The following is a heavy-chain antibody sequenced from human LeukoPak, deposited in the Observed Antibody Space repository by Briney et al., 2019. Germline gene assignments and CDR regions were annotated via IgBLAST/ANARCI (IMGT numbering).Heavy chain of an antibody. V-gene: IGHV4-61*02. J-gene: IGHJ4*02. CDR1: GGSISSGSYY. D-gene: IGHD5-12*01. CDR3: AREADSGYDPSFDY. Sequence: KPSETLSLTCTVSGGSISSGSYYWSWIRQPAGKGLEWIGRIYTSGSTNYNPSLKSRVTISVDTSKNQFSLKLSSVTAADTAVYYCAREADSGYDPSFDYWGQGTLVTVSS. CDR2: IYTSGST.